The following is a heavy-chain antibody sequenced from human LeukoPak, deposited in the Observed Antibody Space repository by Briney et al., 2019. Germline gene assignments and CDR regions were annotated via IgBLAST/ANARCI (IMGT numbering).Heavy chain of an antibody. CDR3: ARAAMRGYYFDY. V-gene: IGHV3-53*01. J-gene: IGHJ4*02. CDR1: GFTVSSNY. Sequence: GGSLRLSCAASGFTVSSNYMSWVRQAPGKGLEWVSIIYSGGSTYYADSVKGRFTISRDNSKNTLYLQMNSLRAEDTAVYYCARAAMRGYYFDYWGQGTLVTVSS. D-gene: IGHD5-18*01. CDR2: IYSGGST.